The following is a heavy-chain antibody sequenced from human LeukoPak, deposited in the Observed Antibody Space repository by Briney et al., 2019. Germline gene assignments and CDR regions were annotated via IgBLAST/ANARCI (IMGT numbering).Heavy chain of an antibody. D-gene: IGHD5-12*01. J-gene: IGHJ4*02. CDR3: ARSRGYEGFFDY. V-gene: IGHV4-30-2*01. CDR2: IYHSGST. Sequence: SQTLSLTCTVSGGSISSGGYYWSWIRQPPGKGLEWIGYIYHSGSTYYNPSLKSRVTISVDRSKNQFSLKLSSVTAADTAVYYCARSRGYEGFFDYWGQGTLVTVSS. CDR1: GGSISSGGYY.